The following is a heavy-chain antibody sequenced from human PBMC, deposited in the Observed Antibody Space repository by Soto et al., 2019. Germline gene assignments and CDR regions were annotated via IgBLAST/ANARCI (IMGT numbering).Heavy chain of an antibody. Sequence: GGSLRLSCAASGFICSSYDMSWVRQAPGKGLEWVSTILVDGRTFYVDSVKGRFTISRDSSKNTVYPQMNSLTAGDTALYYCAKATATGGGAFDICGQGTMVTVSS. CDR3: AKATATGGGAFDI. J-gene: IGHJ3*02. CDR1: GFICSSYD. D-gene: IGHD2-8*02. CDR2: ILVDGRT. V-gene: IGHV3-23*01.